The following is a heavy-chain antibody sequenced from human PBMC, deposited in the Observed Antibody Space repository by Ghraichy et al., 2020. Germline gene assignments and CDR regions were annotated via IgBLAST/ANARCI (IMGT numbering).Heavy chain of an antibody. V-gene: IGHV4-59*01. CDR3: AMSLLQGYCSSTSCYDLPFDP. J-gene: IGHJ5*02. Sequence: SETLSLTCTVSGGSISSYYWSWIRQPPGKGLEWIGYIYYSGSTNYNPSLKSRVTISVDTSKNQFSLKLSSVTAADTAVYYCAMSLLQGYCSSTSCYDLPFDPWGQGTLVTVSS. CDR1: GGSISSYY. D-gene: IGHD2-2*01. CDR2: IYYSGST.